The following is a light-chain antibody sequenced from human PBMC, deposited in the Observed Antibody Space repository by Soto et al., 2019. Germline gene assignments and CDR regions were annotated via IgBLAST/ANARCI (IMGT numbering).Light chain of an antibody. CDR3: PQDGTSPRT. V-gene: IGKV3-20*01. CDR1: QPISNNY. Sequence: EIVLTQSPGTLSLSPGEGATLSCRASQPISNNYLAWYHHKPGQAPRLLIYAASTRATGIPDRFSGSGSAAVFTLTANRLEPEDFAVYYCPQDGTSPRTCGQGTKVEI. CDR2: AAS. J-gene: IGKJ1*01.